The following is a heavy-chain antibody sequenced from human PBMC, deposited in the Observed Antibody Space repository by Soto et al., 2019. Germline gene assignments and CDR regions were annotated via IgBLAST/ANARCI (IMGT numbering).Heavy chain of an antibody. CDR3: ARRGKYSSGWSGTFDY. J-gene: IGHJ4*02. Sequence: QLQLQESGPGLVKPSETLSLTCTVSGGSISSSSYYWGWIRQPPGKGLEWIGSIYYSGSTYYNPCLKSRVTISVDTSKNQFSLKLSSVTAADTAVYYCARRGKYSSGWSGTFDYWGQGTLVTVSS. CDR1: GGSISSSSYY. V-gene: IGHV4-39*01. D-gene: IGHD6-19*01. CDR2: IYYSGST.